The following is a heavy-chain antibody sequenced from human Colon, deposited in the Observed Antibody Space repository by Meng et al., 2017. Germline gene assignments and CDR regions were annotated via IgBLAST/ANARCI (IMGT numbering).Heavy chain of an antibody. D-gene: IGHD6-19*01. J-gene: IGHJ4*02. CDR3: AGGDSSGWS. CDR1: GFTLSSYE. Sequence: GGSLRLSCGASGFTLSSYEMNWVRQAPGKGLEWVSYISSSGSTIYYADSVKGRFTISRDNAKNSLYLQMNSLRAEDTAVYYCAGGDSSGWSWGQGTLVTVSS. CDR2: ISSSGSTI. V-gene: IGHV3-48*03.